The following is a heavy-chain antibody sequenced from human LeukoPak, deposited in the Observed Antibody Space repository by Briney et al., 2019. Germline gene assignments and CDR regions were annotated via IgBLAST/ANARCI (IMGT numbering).Heavy chain of an antibody. J-gene: IGHJ6*04. D-gene: IGHD3-10*01. CDR2: INHSGST. V-gene: IGHV4-34*01. CDR1: GGSFSGYY. CDR3: ARGMVRGVIIYYYYYGMDV. Sequence: KPSDTLSLTCAVCGGSFSGYYWSGIRDPRGKGVEWIGEINHSGSTNYNPCLKSRVTIPVDTSKNQCSLKLSSVTDADTAVYYCARGMVRGVIIYYYYYGMDVWGKGTTVTVSS.